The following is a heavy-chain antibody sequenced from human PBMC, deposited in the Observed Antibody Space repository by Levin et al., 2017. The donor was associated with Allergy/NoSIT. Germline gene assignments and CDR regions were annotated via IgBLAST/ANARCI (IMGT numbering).Heavy chain of an antibody. CDR1: GFTFSSYG. V-gene: IGHV3-30*18. J-gene: IGHJ4*02. D-gene: IGHD2-15*01. CDR3: AKDRPLYCSGGSCGRYFDY. CDR2: ISYDGSNK. Sequence: PGGSLRLSCAASGFTFSSYGMHWVRQAPGKGLEWVAVISYDGSNKYYADSVKGRFTISRDNSKNTLYLQMNSLRAEDTAVYYCAKDRPLYCSGGSCGRYFDYWGQGTLVTVSS.